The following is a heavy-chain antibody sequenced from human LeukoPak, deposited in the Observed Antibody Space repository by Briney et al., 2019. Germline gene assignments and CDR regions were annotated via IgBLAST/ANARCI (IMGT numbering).Heavy chain of an antibody. V-gene: IGHV4-34*01. CDR2: INHSGST. J-gene: IGHJ4*02. D-gene: IGHD6-25*01. Sequence: SETLSLTCAVYGGSFSGYYWSWIRRPPGKGLEWIGEINHSGSTNYNPSLKSRVTISVDTSKNQFSLKLSSVTAADTAVHYCARDDAANDYWGQGTLVTVSS. CDR1: GGSFSGYY. CDR3: ARDDAANDY.